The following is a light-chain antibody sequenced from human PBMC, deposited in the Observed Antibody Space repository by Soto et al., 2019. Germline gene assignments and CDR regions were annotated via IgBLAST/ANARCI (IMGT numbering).Light chain of an antibody. CDR1: QSVGSTY. Sequence: EIVLTQSPGTLSLSPGDRATLSCRASQSVGSTYLAWYQQKPGQAPRLLVYGVSTTAAGIPYRFSSRGGGTDFTLTISSLEPEDFAVYYCQQYDITPWTFGQGTKVEVK. CDR3: QQYDITPWT. J-gene: IGKJ1*01. CDR2: GVS. V-gene: IGKV3-20*01.